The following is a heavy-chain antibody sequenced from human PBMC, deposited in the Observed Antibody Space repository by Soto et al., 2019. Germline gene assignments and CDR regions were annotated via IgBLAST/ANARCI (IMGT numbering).Heavy chain of an antibody. CDR3: ATILTTMTPEVHYYYGFDF. Sequence: EVQLVESGGGLVQPGGSLRLSCAASGFSVSSSYMNWVRQAPGKGLEWVSVIDSGGSTDNADSVKGRFTISTDNPKNTVFLQMTILRADDTAVYYCATILTTMTPEVHYYYGFDFWGQGTTVTVSS. CDR2: IDSGGST. J-gene: IGHJ6*02. CDR1: GFSVSSSY. D-gene: IGHD4-17*01. V-gene: IGHV3-66*01.